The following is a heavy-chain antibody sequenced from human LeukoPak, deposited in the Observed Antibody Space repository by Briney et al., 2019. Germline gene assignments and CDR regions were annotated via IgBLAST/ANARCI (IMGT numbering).Heavy chain of an antibody. D-gene: IGHD1-26*01. CDR3: ARDRIKSGSYYFDY. Sequence: GRSLRLSCAASGFTFSSYAMSWVRQAPGMGLEWVSYISGRSSTIYYADSVKGRFTISRDNAKNLMYLQMNSLRAEDTAVYYCARDRIKSGSYYFDYWGQGTLVTVSS. J-gene: IGHJ4*02. V-gene: IGHV3-48*01. CDR2: ISGRSSTI. CDR1: GFTFSSYA.